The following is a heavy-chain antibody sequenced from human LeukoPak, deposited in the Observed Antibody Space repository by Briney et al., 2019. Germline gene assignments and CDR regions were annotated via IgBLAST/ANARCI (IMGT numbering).Heavy chain of an antibody. CDR2: IKQDGSEK. D-gene: IGHD2-2*01. V-gene: IGHV3-7*01. Sequence: GGSLRLSCAASGFTFSSYWMSWVRQAPGKGLEWVANIKQDGSEKYYVDSVKGRFTISRDNAKNSLYLQMNSLGAEDTAVYYCARDGDIVVVPAAIGYYGMDVWGQGTTVTVSS. J-gene: IGHJ6*02. CDR1: GFTFSSYW. CDR3: ARDGDIVVVPAAIGYYGMDV.